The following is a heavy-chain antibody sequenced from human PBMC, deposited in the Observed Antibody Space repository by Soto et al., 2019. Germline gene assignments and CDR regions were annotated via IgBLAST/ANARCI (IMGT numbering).Heavy chain of an antibody. V-gene: IGHV1-58*01. Sequence: QMQLVQSGPEVKKPGTSVKVSCKASGFTFTSSAVQWVRQARGQRLEWIGWIVVGSGNTNYGQKFQERVTITRDMTTSTAYTELSSLRSEDTAVYYCAAGRDGYNPGGNCYYNGMDVWGQGTTVTVSS. D-gene: IGHD5-12*01. J-gene: IGHJ6*02. CDR1: GFTFTSSA. CDR3: AAGRDGYNPGGNCYYNGMDV. CDR2: IVVGSGNT.